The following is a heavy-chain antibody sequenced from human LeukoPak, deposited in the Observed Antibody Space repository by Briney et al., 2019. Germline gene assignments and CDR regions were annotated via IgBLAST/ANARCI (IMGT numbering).Heavy chain of an antibody. CDR1: GFSFNEYA. V-gene: IGHV3-33*08. D-gene: IGHD1-26*01. CDR2: IWRDGSNK. Sequence: PGGSLRLSCAAAGFSFNEYAMHWVRQAPGKGLEWVAVIWRDGSNKYYADSVKGRFTVSRDNPKNTLNLQMDSLRVEDTAVYYCARHGSGRKDFDPLDYWGQGTLVTVSS. CDR3: ARHGSGRKDFDPLDY. J-gene: IGHJ4*02.